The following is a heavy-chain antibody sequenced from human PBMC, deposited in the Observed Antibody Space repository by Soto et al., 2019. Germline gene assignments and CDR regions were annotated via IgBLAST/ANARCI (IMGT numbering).Heavy chain of an antibody. D-gene: IGHD1-1*01. CDR1: GGSVNSGYYS. CDR3: ARGLVCQLERRGHCEY. CDR2: IYYSGCP. V-gene: IGHV4-61*01. Sequence: QLLESGPGLVKPSETLSLTCTVSGGSVNSGYYSWSWIRQPPGKGLEWIGYIYYSGCPNYTPSIKCRITIAICTFKSQFSLKLSSVTDADKAVYYCARGLVCQLERRGHCEYWGQGTLVTVSS. J-gene: IGHJ4*02.